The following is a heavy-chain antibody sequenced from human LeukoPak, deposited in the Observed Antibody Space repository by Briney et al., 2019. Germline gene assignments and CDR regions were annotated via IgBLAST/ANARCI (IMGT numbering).Heavy chain of an antibody. Sequence: ASVKVSCKASGYTFTGYYMHWVRQAPGQGLEWMGWINPNSGGTIYAQKFQGSVTMTRDTSISTAYMELSRLRSDDTAVDYCARSGSGYYFIDYWGQGTLVTVSS. CDR1: GYTFTGYY. CDR3: ARSGSGYYFIDY. V-gene: IGHV1-2*02. D-gene: IGHD3-22*01. CDR2: INPNSGGT. J-gene: IGHJ4*02.